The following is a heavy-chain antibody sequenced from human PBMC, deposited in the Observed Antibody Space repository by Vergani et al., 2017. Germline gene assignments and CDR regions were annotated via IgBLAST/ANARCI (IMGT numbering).Heavy chain of an antibody. CDR2: IYYSGST. CDR3: ARYSSSWDTFDY. V-gene: IGHV4-59*12. Sequence: QVQLQESGPGLVKPSETLSLTCTVSGGSISSYYWSWIRQPPGKGLEWIGYIYYSGSTNYNPSLKSRVTISVDTSKNQFSLKLSSVTAADTAVYYCARYSSSWDTFDYWGQGTLVTVSS. D-gene: IGHD6-13*01. CDR1: GGSISSYY. J-gene: IGHJ4*02.